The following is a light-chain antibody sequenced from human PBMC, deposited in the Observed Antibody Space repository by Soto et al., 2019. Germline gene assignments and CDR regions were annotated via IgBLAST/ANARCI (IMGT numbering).Light chain of an antibody. Sequence: DIVMTQSPDSLAVSLGERATINCKSSQSVLYSSDNKNYLAWYQQKPGQPPKLLIYWASTRESGVPDRFNGSGSGTDFTRTISSLQAEDVAVYYCQQYYSTPFTFAPGTKVDI. V-gene: IGKV4-1*01. J-gene: IGKJ3*01. CDR2: WAS. CDR1: QSVLYSSDNKNY. CDR3: QQYYSTPFT.